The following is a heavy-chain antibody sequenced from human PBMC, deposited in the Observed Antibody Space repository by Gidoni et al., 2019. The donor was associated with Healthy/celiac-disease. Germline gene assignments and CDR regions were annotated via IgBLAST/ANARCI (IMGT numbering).Heavy chain of an antibody. CDR1: GGSFSGYY. Sequence: QVQLQQWGAGLLKPSETLSLTCAVYGGSFSGYYWSWIRQPPGKGLEWIGEINHSGSTNYNPSLKSRVTISVDTSKNQFSLKLSSVTAADTAVYYCARGRGGSYWFDYWGQGTLVTVSS. J-gene: IGHJ4*02. CDR2: INHSGST. CDR3: ARGRGGSYWFDY. D-gene: IGHD1-26*01. V-gene: IGHV4-34*01.